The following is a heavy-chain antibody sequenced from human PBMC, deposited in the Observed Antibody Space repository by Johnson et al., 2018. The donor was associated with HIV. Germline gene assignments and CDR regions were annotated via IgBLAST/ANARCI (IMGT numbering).Heavy chain of an antibody. J-gene: IGHJ3*02. CDR3: ARVRGGRENAFDI. CDR2: ISYDGSNK. Sequence: QVQLVESGGGLVQPGGSLRLSCAASGFTFSSYAMSWVRQAPGQGLEWVAVISYDGSNKYYADSVKGRFTISRDNSKNTMSLQMNSPRVEDTAVYYCARVRGGRENAFDIWGLGTLVTVSS. V-gene: IGHV3-30-3*01. CDR1: GFTFSSYA. D-gene: IGHD1-26*01.